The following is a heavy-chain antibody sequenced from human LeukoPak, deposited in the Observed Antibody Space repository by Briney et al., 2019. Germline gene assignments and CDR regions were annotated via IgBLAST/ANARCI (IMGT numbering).Heavy chain of an antibody. CDR1: GFTFDDYA. CDR3: AKGSARYNWNDPSNYYFYGMDV. CDR2: ISWNSGSI. Sequence: GGSLRLSCAASGFTFDDYAMHWVRQAPGKGLEWVSGISWNSGSIGYADSVKGRLTISRDNAKNSLYLQMNSLRAEDTALFYCAKGSARYNWNDPSNYYFYGMDVWGQGTTVTVSS. D-gene: IGHD1-1*01. V-gene: IGHV3-9*01. J-gene: IGHJ6*02.